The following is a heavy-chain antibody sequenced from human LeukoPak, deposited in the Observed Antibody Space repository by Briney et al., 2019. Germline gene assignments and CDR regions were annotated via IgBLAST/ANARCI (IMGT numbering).Heavy chain of an antibody. CDR3: ARDLPQYNSSSYSYYGMDV. CDR2: INPRDGST. D-gene: IGHD6-6*01. Sequence: ASVKVSCKASGYTFTNYYMHWVRQAPGQGPEWMGIINPRDGSTSYAQKFQGRVTMTRDTPTSTVYMELSSLRSEDTAISYCARDLPQYNSSSYSYYGMDVWGQGTTVTVSS. CDR1: GYTFTNYY. J-gene: IGHJ6*02. V-gene: IGHV1-46*01.